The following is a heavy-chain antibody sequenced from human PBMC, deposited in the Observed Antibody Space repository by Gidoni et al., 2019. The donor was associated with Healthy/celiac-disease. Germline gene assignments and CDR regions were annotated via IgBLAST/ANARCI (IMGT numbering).Heavy chain of an antibody. D-gene: IGHD3-22*01. CDR1: GFTFSSYG. CDR2: IRYDGSNK. Sequence: QVQLVESGGGVVQPGGSLRLSCAASGFTFSSYGMHWVRQAPGKGLEWVAFIRYDGSNKYYADSVKGRFTISRDNSKNTLYLQMNSLRAEDTAVYYCAKVPPKNYYDSSGYFYYWGQGTLVTVSS. CDR3: AKVPPKNYYDSSGYFYY. J-gene: IGHJ4*02. V-gene: IGHV3-30*02.